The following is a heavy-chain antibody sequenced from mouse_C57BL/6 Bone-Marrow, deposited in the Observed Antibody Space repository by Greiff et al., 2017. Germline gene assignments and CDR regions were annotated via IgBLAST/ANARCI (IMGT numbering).Heavy chain of an antibody. CDR1: GFSFNTYA. CDR2: IRSKSNNYAT. Sequence: EVKLVESGGGLVQPKGSLKLSCAASGFSFNTYAMNWVRQAPGKGLEWVARIRSKSNNYATYYADSVKDRFTISRDDSESMLYLQMNNLKTEDTAMYYCVRQEGLLLYWYFDVWGTGTTVTVSS. J-gene: IGHJ1*03. V-gene: IGHV10-1*01. D-gene: IGHD1-1*01. CDR3: VRQEGLLLYWYFDV.